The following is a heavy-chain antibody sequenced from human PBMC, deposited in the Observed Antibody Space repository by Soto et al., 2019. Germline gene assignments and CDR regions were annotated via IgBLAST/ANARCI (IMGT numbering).Heavy chain of an antibody. CDR1: GFTFSSYW. CDR3: ARGRVRGGHNGK. Sequence: EVQLVESGGGLVQPGGSLRLSCAASGFTFSSYWMSWVRQAPGKGLEWVANIKQDGSAKNYVDSVKGRFTISRDNAKNPLDPPIKRLRAQETGWEYCARGRVRGGHNGKWGQGTLVTVSS. D-gene: IGHD1-1*01. J-gene: IGHJ4*01. CDR2: IKQDGSAK. V-gene: IGHV3-7*01.